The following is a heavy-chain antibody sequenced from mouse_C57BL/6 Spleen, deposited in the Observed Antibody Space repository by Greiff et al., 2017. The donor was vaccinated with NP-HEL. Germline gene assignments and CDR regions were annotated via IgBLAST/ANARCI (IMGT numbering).Heavy chain of an antibody. CDR1: GYTFTSYW. D-gene: IGHD2-4*01. CDR3: ARWVTNYDYDGYAMDY. V-gene: IGHV1-72*01. CDR2: IDPNSGGT. Sequence: QVQLQQPGAELVKPGASVKLSCKASGYTFTSYWMHWVKQRPGRGLEWIGRIDPNSGGTKYNEKFKSKATLTVDKPSSTAYMQLSSLTSEDSAVYYCARWVTNYDYDGYAMDYWGQGTSVTVSS. J-gene: IGHJ4*01.